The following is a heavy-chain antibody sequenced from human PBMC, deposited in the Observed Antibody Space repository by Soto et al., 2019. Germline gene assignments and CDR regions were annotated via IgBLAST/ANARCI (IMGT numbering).Heavy chain of an antibody. D-gene: IGHD3-22*01. CDR1: GFTVSSNY. Sequence: EVQLVESGGGLIQPGGSLRLSCAASGFTVSSNYMSWVRQAPGKGLEWVSVISGSGGTTHYADSVKGRVTISRDNSKDTVFLQMNSLRAEDTAVYSCAKYYYDRSGSPLAFDYWGQGTLVTVSS. J-gene: IGHJ4*02. V-gene: IGHV3-53*01. CDR2: ISGSGGTT. CDR3: AKYYYDRSGSPLAFDY.